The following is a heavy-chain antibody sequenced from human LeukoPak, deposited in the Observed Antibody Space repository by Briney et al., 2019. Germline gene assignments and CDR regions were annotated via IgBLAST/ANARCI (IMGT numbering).Heavy chain of an antibody. V-gene: IGHV3-30-3*01. Sequence: GGSLRLSCAASGFTFSSYAMHWVRQAPGKGLEWVAVISYDGSNKYYADSVKGRFTISRDNSKNTLYLQMNSLRAEDTAVYYCAKAPLYDFWSGYYPDYWGQGTLVTVSS. CDR1: GFTFSSYA. D-gene: IGHD3-3*01. J-gene: IGHJ4*02. CDR2: ISYDGSNK. CDR3: AKAPLYDFWSGYYPDY.